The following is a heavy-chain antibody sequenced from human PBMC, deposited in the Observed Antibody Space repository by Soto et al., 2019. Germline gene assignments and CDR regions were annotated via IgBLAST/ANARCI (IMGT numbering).Heavy chain of an antibody. D-gene: IGHD5-18*01. CDR2: IYYSGST. CDR1: GGSVSSCSYY. Sequence: SETLSLTCTVSGGSVSSCSYYWSWIRRPPGKGLEWIGYIYYSGSTNYNPSLKSRVTISVDTSKNQFSLKLSSVTAADTAVYYCARASIHLWLYFDYWGQGSLVTVSS. CDR3: ARASIHLWLYFDY. V-gene: IGHV4-61*01. J-gene: IGHJ4*02.